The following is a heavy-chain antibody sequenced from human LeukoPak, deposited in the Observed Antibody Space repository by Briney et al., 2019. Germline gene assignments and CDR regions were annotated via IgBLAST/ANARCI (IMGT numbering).Heavy chain of an antibody. CDR1: GFTFRSYG. CDR2: ILFDGSNK. V-gene: IGHV3-30*02. Sequence: GGSLRPSCAAPGFTFRSYGMHWGAQAPGKGGEWVAFILFDGSNKYYADSVKGRFIISRDNSKNTLYLQMNSLRAENTAVYYCAKAPKELPPGYFDFWGQGTLVTVSS. CDR3: AKAPKELPPGYFDF. J-gene: IGHJ4*02. D-gene: IGHD1-26*01.